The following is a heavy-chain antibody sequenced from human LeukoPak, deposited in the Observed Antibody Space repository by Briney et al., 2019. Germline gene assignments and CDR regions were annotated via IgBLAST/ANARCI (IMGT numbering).Heavy chain of an antibody. D-gene: IGHD2-2*01. J-gene: IGHJ4*02. Sequence: SETLSLTCAVYGGSFSGYYWSWIRQPPGKGLEWIGEINHSGITHYNPSLKSRITISVDKSKNQFSLNVNSVTAADTAVYYCARIHCDSISCLYLDYWGQGSLVTVSS. CDR2: INHSGIT. CDR3: ARIHCDSISCLYLDY. CDR1: GGSFSGYY. V-gene: IGHV4-34*01.